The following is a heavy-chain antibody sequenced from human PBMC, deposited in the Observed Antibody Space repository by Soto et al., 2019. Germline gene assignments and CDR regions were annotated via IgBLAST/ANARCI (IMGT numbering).Heavy chain of an antibody. CDR1: GGSISSSSYY. V-gene: IGHV4-39*01. Sequence: QLQLQESGPGLVKPSETLSLTCTVSGGSISSSSYYWGWIRQPPGKGLEWIGSIYYSGSTYYNPSLKSRVTISVDTSKNQFSLKLSSVTAADTAVYYCARRVYDILTDSFLPFDYWGQGTLVTVSS. J-gene: IGHJ4*02. CDR2: IYYSGST. CDR3: ARRVYDILTDSFLPFDY. D-gene: IGHD3-9*01.